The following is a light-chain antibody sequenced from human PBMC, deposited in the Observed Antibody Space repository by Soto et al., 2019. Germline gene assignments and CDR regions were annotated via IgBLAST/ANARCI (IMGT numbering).Light chain of an antibody. CDR1: QTISSW. Sequence: TLSGTVGDRVTITCRASQTISSWLAWYQLKPGKAPKLLIYDASSLESGVPSRFSGSGSGTEFTLTISSLQPDDFATYYCQQYNNYSTFGQGTKVDI. V-gene: IGKV1-5*01. CDR3: QQYNNYST. J-gene: IGKJ1*01. CDR2: DAS.